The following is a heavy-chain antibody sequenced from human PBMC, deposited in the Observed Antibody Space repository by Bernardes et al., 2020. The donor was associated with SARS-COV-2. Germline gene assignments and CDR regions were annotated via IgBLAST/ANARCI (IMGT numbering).Heavy chain of an antibody. CDR2: VSWDGSTT. V-gene: IGHV3-43*01. J-gene: IGHJ3*01. D-gene: IGHD3-3*01. CDR3: ATERQSLTVFGVGHDAFDF. CDR1: GFTFEDYT. Sequence: GGSLRLSCSASGFTFEDYTMHWVRQVPGKGLECVSLVSWDGSTTNYADSVKGRFIISRDSSRNTVHLQMDSLRKEDTALYYCATERQSLTVFGVGHDAFDFWGQGTMVSVSS.